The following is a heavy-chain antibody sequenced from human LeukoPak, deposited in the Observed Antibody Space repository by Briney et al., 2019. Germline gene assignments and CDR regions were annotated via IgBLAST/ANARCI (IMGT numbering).Heavy chain of an antibody. CDR2: IVVGSGNT. V-gene: IGHV1-58*02. CDR1: GFTFTSSA. Sequence: SVKVSCKASGFTFTSSAMQWVRQARGQRLEWIGWIVVGSGNTNYAQKFQERVTITRAMSSSTPYMELSSLRSEDTAVYYCAAVPLAARSHDAFDIWGQGTMVTVSS. J-gene: IGHJ3*02. CDR3: AAVPLAARSHDAFDI. D-gene: IGHD6-6*01.